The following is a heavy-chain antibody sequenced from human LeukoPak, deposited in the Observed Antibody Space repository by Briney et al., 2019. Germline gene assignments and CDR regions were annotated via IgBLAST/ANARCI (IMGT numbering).Heavy chain of an antibody. J-gene: IGHJ3*02. D-gene: IGHD2-21*02. Sequence: SETLSLTCTVSGGSISYYYWSWIRQPPGKGLEWIGYVYYSGSTSYNPSLKSRVTISLDTSKHQFSLKLNSVTAADTAVYYCARHAFCGGDCFGGAFEIWGQGTMVTVSS. V-gene: IGHV4-59*08. CDR1: GGSISYYY. CDR3: ARHAFCGGDCFGGAFEI. CDR2: VYYSGST.